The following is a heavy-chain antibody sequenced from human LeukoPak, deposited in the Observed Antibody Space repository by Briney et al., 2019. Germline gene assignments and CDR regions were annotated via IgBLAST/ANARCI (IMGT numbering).Heavy chain of an antibody. CDR2: ISYSSSLI. CDR1: GFTFSSVS. Sequence: PGGSLRLSCVASGFTFSSVSMHWVRQAPGKGLEWVSYISYSSSLIYYADSVKGRFTISRDNAKNSLYLQMNSLRAEDTAVYYCAIDFWTGHDYWGQGALVTVSP. J-gene: IGHJ4*02. CDR3: AIDFWTGHDY. D-gene: IGHD3/OR15-3a*01. V-gene: IGHV3-48*01.